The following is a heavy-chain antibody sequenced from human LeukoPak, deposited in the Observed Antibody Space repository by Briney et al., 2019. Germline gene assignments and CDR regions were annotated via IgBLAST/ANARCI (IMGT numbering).Heavy chain of an antibody. J-gene: IGHJ2*01. D-gene: IGHD3-16*02. Sequence: PSETLSLTCTVSGGSISSYYWSWIRQPPGKGLEWIGYIYYSGSTNYNPSLKSRVTLSVDTSKNQFSLKLSSVTAADTAVYYCARDRSFFDLWGRGTLVTVSS. CDR1: GGSISSYY. CDR3: ARDRSFFDL. CDR2: IYYSGST. V-gene: IGHV4-59*01.